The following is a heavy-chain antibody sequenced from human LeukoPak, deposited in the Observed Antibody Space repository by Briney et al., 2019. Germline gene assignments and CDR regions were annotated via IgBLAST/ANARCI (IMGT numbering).Heavy chain of an antibody. CDR1: GGTFSSYA. Sequence: SVKVSFKASGGTFSSYAISWVRQAPGQGLEWMGRIIPILGIANYAQKFQGRVTITADKSTSTAYMELSSLRSEDTAVYYCARDPSITMTWFDPWGQGTLVTVSS. CDR3: ARDPSITMTWFDP. CDR2: IIPILGIA. D-gene: IGHD3-22*01. V-gene: IGHV1-69*04. J-gene: IGHJ5*02.